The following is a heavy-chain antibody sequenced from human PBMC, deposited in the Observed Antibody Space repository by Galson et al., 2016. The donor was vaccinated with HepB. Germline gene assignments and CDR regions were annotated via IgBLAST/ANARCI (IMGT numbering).Heavy chain of an antibody. Sequence: SLRLSCAASGFIFHAYGMHWVRQAPGKGLEWVAVIWYDGSNKYYADSVKGRFTISRDNSKNTLYLQMNSLRAEDTAVYYCARVFQPSYYGMDVWGQGILVTVSS. CDR3: ARVFQPSYYGMDV. D-gene: IGHD2-2*01. J-gene: IGHJ6*02. CDR2: IWYDGSNK. CDR1: GFIFHAYG. V-gene: IGHV3-33*01.